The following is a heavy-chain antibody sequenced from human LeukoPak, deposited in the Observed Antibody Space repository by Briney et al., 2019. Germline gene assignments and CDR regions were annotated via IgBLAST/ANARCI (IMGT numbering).Heavy chain of an antibody. CDR2: IYSGGST. D-gene: IGHD3-22*01. CDR3: TTDGLYYDSSGYYYSFDY. CDR1: GFTVSSNY. J-gene: IGHJ4*02. Sequence: GGSLRLSCAASGFTVSSNYMSWVRQAPGKGLEWVSVIYSGGSTYYADSVKGRFTISRDNSKNTLYLQMNSLKTEDTAVYYCTTDGLYYDSSGYYYSFDYWGQGTLVTVSS. V-gene: IGHV3-53*01.